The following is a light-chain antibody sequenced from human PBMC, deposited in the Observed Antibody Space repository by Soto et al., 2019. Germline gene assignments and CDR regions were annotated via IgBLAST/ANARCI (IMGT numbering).Light chain of an antibody. CDR3: QQRNSWPFT. J-gene: IGKJ4*01. Sequence: PGERATLSCRASQRISSPLAWYQQKPGRAPRLLIYDASNRATGIPAKFSGSGSETDFTLTISSLEPEDFAVYYCQQRNSWPFTFGEGTKVEIK. CDR2: DAS. CDR1: QRISSP. V-gene: IGKV3-11*01.